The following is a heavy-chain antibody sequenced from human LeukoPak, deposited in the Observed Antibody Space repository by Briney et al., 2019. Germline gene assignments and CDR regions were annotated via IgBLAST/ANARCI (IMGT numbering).Heavy chain of an antibody. CDR3: ARDRGTGGSPSDY. CDR2: IYHSGRT. D-gene: IGHD4-23*01. CDR1: GYSISSGYY. Sequence: SEPLSLPFPVSGYSISSGYYWGWLRQPPGKGLEWFGSIYHSGRTYYNPSLKSRVTISVDTSKNQFSLKLSSVTAADTAVYYCARDRGTGGSPSDYWGQGTLVTVSS. J-gene: IGHJ4*02. V-gene: IGHV4-38-2*02.